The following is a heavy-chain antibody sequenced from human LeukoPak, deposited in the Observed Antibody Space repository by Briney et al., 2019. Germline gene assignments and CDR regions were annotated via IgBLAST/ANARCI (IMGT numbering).Heavy chain of an antibody. D-gene: IGHD3-10*01. CDR3: ARRRVTMVRGVDITSYYFDY. V-gene: IGHV3-20*04. CDR2: INWNGGST. CDR1: GFTFDDYG. J-gene: IGHJ4*02. Sequence: PGGSLRLSCAASGFTFDDYGMSWVRQAPGKGLEWVSGINWNGGSTGCADSVKGRFTISRDNAKNSLYLHMNTLRAEDTALYFCARRRVTMVRGVDITSYYFDYWGQGTLVTVSS.